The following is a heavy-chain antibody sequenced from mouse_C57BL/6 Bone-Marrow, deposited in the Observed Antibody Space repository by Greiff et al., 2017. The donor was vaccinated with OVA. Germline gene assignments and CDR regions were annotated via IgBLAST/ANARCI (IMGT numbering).Heavy chain of an antibody. V-gene: IGHV14-2*01. Sequence: EVKLQESGAELVKPGASVKLSCTASGFNIKDYYMHWVKQRTEQGLEWIGRIDPEDGETKYAPKFQGKATITADTSSNTAYLQLSSLTSEDTAVYYCARVPPTVVAERGFDYWGQGTTLTVSS. CDR3: ARVPPTVVAERGFDY. J-gene: IGHJ2*01. CDR1: GFNIKDYY. CDR2: IDPEDGET. D-gene: IGHD1-1*01.